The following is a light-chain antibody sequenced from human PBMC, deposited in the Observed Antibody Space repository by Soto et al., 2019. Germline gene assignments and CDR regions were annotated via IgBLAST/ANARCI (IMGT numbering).Light chain of an antibody. J-gene: IGLJ2*01. V-gene: IGLV3-1*01. CDR1: KLGDKY. Sequence: SYELTQPPSVSVSPGQTASITCSGAKLGDKYACWYQQKPGQSPVLVIYQDSKRPSGIPERFSGSNSGNTATLTISGTQAMEEADYYCQAWDSSTVVFGGGTKVAVL. CDR2: QDS. CDR3: QAWDSSTVV.